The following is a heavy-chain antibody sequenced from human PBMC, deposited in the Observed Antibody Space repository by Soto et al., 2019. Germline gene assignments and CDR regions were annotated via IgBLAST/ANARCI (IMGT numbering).Heavy chain of an antibody. CDR2: IWANGINK. Sequence: PGGSLRLSCAASGFRFSTYGMHWVRQAPGKGLEWVAVIWANGINKYYADSVRGRFTISRDNSKNTLDLQMNSLRAEDTALYYCVRERGPFDAFHIWGAGTMVTV. CDR1: GFRFSTYG. V-gene: IGHV3-33*01. CDR3: VRERGPFDAFHI. J-gene: IGHJ3*02.